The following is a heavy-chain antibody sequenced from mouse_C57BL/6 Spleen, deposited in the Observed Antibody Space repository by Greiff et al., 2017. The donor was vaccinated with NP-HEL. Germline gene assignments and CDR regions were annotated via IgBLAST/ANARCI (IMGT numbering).Heavy chain of an antibody. V-gene: IGHV5-4*03. CDR3: ASSYDGYPFAY. CDR1: GFTFSSYA. D-gene: IGHD2-3*01. CDR2: ISDGGSYT. J-gene: IGHJ3*01. Sequence: EVKLVESGGGLVKPGGSLKLSCAASGFTFSSYAMSWVRQPPEKRLEWVATISDGGSYTYYPDNVKGRFTISRDNAKNNLYLQMSHLKSEDTAMYYCASSYDGYPFAYWGQGTLVTVSA.